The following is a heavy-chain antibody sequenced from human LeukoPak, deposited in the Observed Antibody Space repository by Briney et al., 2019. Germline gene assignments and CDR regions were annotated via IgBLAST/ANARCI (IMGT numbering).Heavy chain of an antibody. D-gene: IGHD5-18*01. V-gene: IGHV4-31*03. CDR3: ARVGYSYGPLYFDY. Sequence: PSQTLSPTCTVSGDSINNNNYFWTWIRQHPGKGLEWIGHIHFSGTTYYNSSLKSRVAISVDTSKNQFSLKLSSVTAADTAVYYCARVGYSYGPLYFDYWGQGTLVTISS. J-gene: IGHJ4*02. CDR2: IHFSGTT. CDR1: GDSINNNNYF.